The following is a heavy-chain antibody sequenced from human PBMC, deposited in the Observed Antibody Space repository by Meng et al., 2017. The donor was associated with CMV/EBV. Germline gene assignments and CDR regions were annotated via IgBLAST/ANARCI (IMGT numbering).Heavy chain of an antibody. V-gene: IGHV3-53*01. D-gene: IGHD1-14*01. CDR1: GFTFSSYA. J-gene: IGHJ6*02. CDR2: IYSGGST. CDR3: ARETTIGGMDV. Sequence: GESLKISCAASGFTFSSYAMTWVRQAPGKRLEWVSVIYSGGSTYYADSVKGRFTISRDNSKNTLYLQMNSLRAEDTAVYYCARETTIGGMDVWGQGTTVTVSS.